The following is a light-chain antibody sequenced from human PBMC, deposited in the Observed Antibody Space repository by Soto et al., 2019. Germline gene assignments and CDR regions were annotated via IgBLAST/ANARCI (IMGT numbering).Light chain of an antibody. J-gene: IGLJ1*01. CDR3: CSYAGSYVYV. Sequence: QSALTQPRSVSGSPGQSVTISCTGTSSDVGTYNYVSWYQHHPGKAPKLMIYDVSKRPSGVSDRFSGSKSGNTASLTISGLQTEDEAEYYCCSYAGSYVYVFGTGTKVTVL. CDR2: DVS. CDR1: SSDVGTYNY. V-gene: IGLV2-11*01.